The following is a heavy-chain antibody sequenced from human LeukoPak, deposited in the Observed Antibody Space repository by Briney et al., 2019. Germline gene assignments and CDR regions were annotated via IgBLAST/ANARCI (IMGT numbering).Heavy chain of an antibody. J-gene: IGHJ4*02. CDR3: ARALGYSYGYAVDY. V-gene: IGHV3-48*01. CDR2: ISSSSGTI. Sequence: PGGSLRLSCAASGFIFSNYNMNWVRQTPGKGLEWLSYISSSSGTIYYADSVKGRFTISGDNDKNSLYLQMNSLRAEDTAVYYCARALGYSYGYAVDYWGQGTLVTVSS. D-gene: IGHD5-18*01. CDR1: GFIFSNYN.